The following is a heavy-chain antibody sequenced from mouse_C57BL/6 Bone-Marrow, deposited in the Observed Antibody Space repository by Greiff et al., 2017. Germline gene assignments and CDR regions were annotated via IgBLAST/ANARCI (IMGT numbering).Heavy chain of an antibody. Sequence: EVKLLESGPGLVKPSQSLSLTCSVTGYSITSGYYWNWIRQFPGNKLEWMGYISYDGSNNYNPSLKNRISITRDTSKNQFFLKLNSVTTEDTATYYCARSITTVGYFDYWGQGTTLTVSS. J-gene: IGHJ2*01. D-gene: IGHD1-1*01. CDR1: GYSITSGYY. CDR2: ISYDGSN. CDR3: ARSITTVGYFDY. V-gene: IGHV3-6*01.